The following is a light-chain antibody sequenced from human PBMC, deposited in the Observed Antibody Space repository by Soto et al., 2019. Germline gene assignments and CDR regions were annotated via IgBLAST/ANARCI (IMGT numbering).Light chain of an antibody. J-gene: IGLJ1*01. CDR1: GSDVGAYNY. Sequence: QSALTQPASVSGSPGQSITISCTGTGSDVGAYNYVSWYQQHPDKAPKLMIYDVSDRPSGVSNRFSGSKSGNTASLTISGLQAEDEADYYCTSFTSSSTLSVFGAGTKLTVL. V-gene: IGLV2-14*01. CDR2: DVS. CDR3: TSFTSSSTLSV.